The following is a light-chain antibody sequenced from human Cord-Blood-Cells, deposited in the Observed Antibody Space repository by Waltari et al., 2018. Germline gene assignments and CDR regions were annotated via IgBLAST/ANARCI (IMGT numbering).Light chain of an antibody. CDR2: STN. J-gene: IGLJ2*01. V-gene: IGLV1-44*01. CDR1: SSNIGSNT. Sequence: QSVLTQPPSASGTPGQRGTISCSGSSSNIGSNTVNWYQQLPGTAPKLLIYSTNQPPSGVPDRFSGAKSGTSASLAISGLQSEDEADYYCAAWDDSLNGVVFGGGTKLTVL. CDR3: AAWDDSLNGVV.